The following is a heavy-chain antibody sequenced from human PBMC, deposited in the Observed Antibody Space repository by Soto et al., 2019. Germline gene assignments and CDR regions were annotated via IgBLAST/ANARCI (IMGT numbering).Heavy chain of an antibody. CDR2: ISGSGGGT. CDR1: GFTCSTYS. D-gene: IGHD2-15*01. Sequence: GGPMRHSRAAFGFTCSTYSRVWVRQEKGKGLEWVSLISGSGGGTYYADSVKGRFTISRDNSKNTLYLQMNSLRAEDTAVFYCAKHLSNGSPDYWGQGTLVTVSS. J-gene: IGHJ4*02. CDR3: AKHLSNGSPDY. V-gene: IGHV3-23*01.